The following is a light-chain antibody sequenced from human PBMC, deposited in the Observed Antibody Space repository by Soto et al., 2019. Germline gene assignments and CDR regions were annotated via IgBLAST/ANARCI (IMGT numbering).Light chain of an antibody. V-gene: IGKV3-20*01. CDR2: GAS. Sequence: TVWTQSPGTLSLSPGERATLSCRASLSVSSNTLAWYQQKPGQAPRLLMYGASSRATGIPDRFSGSGSGTDFTLTVSILEPDDFAVYYCQQYGTSPSWTFGQGTKVDIK. CDR1: LSVSSNT. CDR3: QQYGTSPSWT. J-gene: IGKJ1*01.